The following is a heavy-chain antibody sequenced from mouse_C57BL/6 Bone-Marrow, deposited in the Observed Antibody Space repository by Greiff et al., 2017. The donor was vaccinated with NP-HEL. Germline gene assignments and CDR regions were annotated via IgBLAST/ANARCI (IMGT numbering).Heavy chain of an antibody. J-gene: IGHJ2*01. CDR2: IDPENGDT. CDR3: TTPITTVVAPY. Sequence: EVQLQQSGAELVRPGASVKLSCTASGFNIKDDYMHWVKQRPEQGLEWIGWIDPENGDTEYASKFQGKATITADTSSNTAYLQLSSLTSKDTAVDDCTTPITTVVAPYWGQGTTLTVSS. D-gene: IGHD1-1*01. CDR1: GFNIKDDY. V-gene: IGHV14-4*01.